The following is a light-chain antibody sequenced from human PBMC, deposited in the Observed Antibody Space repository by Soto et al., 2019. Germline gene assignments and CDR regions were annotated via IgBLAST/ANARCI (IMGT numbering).Light chain of an antibody. J-gene: IGKJ1*01. CDR1: QSVSNF. CDR3: QQYINWPSWT. CDR2: GAS. Sequence: EKVMTQSPATLSMSPGERATLSCRASQSVSNFLAWYQQKPGQAPRLLIYGASTRATGVPARFSGSGSGTEFTLTISSLQYEDFVVYYCQQYINWPSWTFGQGTKVEVK. V-gene: IGKV3-15*01.